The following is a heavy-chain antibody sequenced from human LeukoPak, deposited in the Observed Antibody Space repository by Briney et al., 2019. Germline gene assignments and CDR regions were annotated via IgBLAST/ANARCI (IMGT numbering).Heavy chain of an antibody. V-gene: IGHV3-30*02. CDR2: IRYDGNNK. Sequence: PGGSLRLSCAASGFTFSNFGIHWVRQAPGKGLEWVALIRYDGNNKYYGDSVKGRFTSSRDNSKKTLYLQMNSLRTEDTAVYYCARSAAAGRIVATFGYWGQGTLVTVSS. CDR1: GFTFSNFG. D-gene: IGHD5-12*01. CDR3: ARSAAAGRIVATFGY. J-gene: IGHJ4*02.